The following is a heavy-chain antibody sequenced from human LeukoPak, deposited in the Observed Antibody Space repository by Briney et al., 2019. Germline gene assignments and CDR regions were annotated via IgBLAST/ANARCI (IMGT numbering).Heavy chain of an antibody. J-gene: IGHJ6*03. V-gene: IGHV3-73*01. CDR1: GFTFSGSA. CDR3: TSRAPTIVVVPAPSDYYYYMDV. D-gene: IGHD2-2*01. CDR2: IRSKPNSYAT. Sequence: GGSLRLSCAASGFTFSGSAIHWVRQASGKGLEWVGRIRSKPNSYATAYAASVKGRFTISRDDSKNTAYLQMNSLKTEDTAVYYCTSRAPTIVVVPAPSDYYYYMDVWGKGTTVTVSS.